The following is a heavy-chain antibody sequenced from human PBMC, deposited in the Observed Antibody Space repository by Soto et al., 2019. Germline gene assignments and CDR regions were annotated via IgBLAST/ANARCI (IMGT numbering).Heavy chain of an antibody. D-gene: IGHD1-26*01. J-gene: IGHJ4*02. Sequence: ASVKVSCKASGYTFTGYYMHWVRQAPGQGLEWMGWINPNSGGTNYAQKFQGWVTMTRDTSISTAYMELSRLRSDDTAVYYCARDPPGGSYYPYFDYWGQGTLVTVSS. CDR2: INPNSGGT. CDR1: GYTFTGYY. V-gene: IGHV1-2*04. CDR3: ARDPPGGSYYPYFDY.